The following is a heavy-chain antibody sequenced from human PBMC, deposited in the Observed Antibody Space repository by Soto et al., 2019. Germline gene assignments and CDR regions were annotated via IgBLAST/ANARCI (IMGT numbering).Heavy chain of an antibody. D-gene: IGHD3-22*01. J-gene: IGHJ4*02. CDR2: IIPMFGTA. V-gene: IGHV1-69*13. CDR3: ARGVHYDSSGYCYFY. CDR1: GGTFNKYA. Sequence: SVKVSCKASGGTFNKYAISWVRQAPGQGLEWMGGIIPMFGTANYAQKFQGRVTITADESTSTAYMELRSLRSEDTAVYYCARGVHYDSSGYCYFYWGRGTLVTSPQ.